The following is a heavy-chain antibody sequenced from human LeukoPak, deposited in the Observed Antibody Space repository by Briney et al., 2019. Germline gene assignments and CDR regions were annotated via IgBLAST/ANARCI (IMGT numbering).Heavy chain of an antibody. CDR2: IYPGDSDT. CDR1: GYSFTSYW. Sequence: GESLKISCKGSGYSFTSYWIGWVRQMPGKGLEWMGIIYPGDSDTRYSPSFQGQVTISADKSISTAYLQWSSLKASDTAMYYCARTGIKELLSNWFDPWGQGTLVTVSS. V-gene: IGHV5-51*01. J-gene: IGHJ5*02. D-gene: IGHD3-10*01. CDR3: ARTGIKELLSNWFDP.